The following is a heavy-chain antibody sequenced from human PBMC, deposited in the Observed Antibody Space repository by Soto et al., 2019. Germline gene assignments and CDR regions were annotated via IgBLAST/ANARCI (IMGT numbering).Heavy chain of an antibody. CDR3: ARGYFTGWYRGGV. J-gene: IGHJ3*01. Sequence: GGSLRLSCAASGFTFSSYVMSWVRQAPGKGLEWVTAISSSGGSTNYTDSVKGRFTISRDNSKNTLYLQMNSLGAEDTAVYYCARGYFTGWYRGGVWGQGTMVTVS. CDR2: ISSSGGST. V-gene: IGHV3-23*01. CDR1: GFTFSSYV. D-gene: IGHD6-19*01.